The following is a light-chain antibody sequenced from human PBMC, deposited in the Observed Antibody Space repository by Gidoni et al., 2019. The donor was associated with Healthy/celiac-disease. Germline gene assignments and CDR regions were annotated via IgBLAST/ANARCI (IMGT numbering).Light chain of an antibody. V-gene: IGLV2-14*01. Sequence: QSALTQPASVSGSPGQSITISCTGTSSDVGGYNYVSWYQQHPGKAPQLMIYEVSNRHSGVSNRFSASKSGNTASLTISGLQAEDEADYYCSSYTSSSTLFGGGTKLTVL. CDR2: EVS. CDR1: SSDVGGYNY. CDR3: SSYTSSSTL. J-gene: IGLJ2*01.